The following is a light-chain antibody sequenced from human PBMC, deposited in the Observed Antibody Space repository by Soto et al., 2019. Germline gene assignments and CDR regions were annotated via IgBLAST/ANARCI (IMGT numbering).Light chain of an antibody. CDR1: QEISGY. CDR3: QQLHWA. V-gene: IGKV1-9*01. Sequence: IDLTQSPSSLSASVGDRVTITCRASQEISGYLAWYQQTPGKAPKLLIYGVSTLQDGVSSRFSGRGSGTDFSLTIRSLQPEDFATYYCQQLHWAFGPGT. CDR2: GVS. J-gene: IGKJ1*01.